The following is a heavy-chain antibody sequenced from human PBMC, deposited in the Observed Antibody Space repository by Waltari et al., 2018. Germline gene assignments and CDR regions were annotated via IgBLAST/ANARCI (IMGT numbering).Heavy chain of an antibody. V-gene: IGHV4-38-2*02. J-gene: IGHJ4*02. CDR1: GYSIRSGYY. CDR3: VRGSGNYYLLWYFDS. Sequence: QVRLQESGPGLLKPSETLSLTCSVSGYSIRSGYYWGWIRQPPGKGLEWIASMYHTGNIYYNPSLRSRVGISVDTSDNQVSLSLNSVTAADTAVYYYVRGSGNYYLLWYFDSWGQGAPVTISS. CDR2: MYHTGNI. D-gene: IGHD3-10*01.